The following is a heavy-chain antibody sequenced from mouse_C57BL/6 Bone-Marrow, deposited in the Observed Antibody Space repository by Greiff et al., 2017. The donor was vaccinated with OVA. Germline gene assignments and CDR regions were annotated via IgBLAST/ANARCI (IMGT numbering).Heavy chain of an antibody. CDR1: GYTFTSYW. D-gene: IGHD1-1*01. J-gene: IGHJ3*01. CDR3: ARWGLSSGFAY. Sequence: QVQLQQPGAELVKPGASVKLSCKASGYTFTSYWMHWVKQRPGQGLEWIGMIHPNSGSTNYNEKFKSKATLTEDKSSSTAYMQLSSLTSEDSAVYYCARWGLSSGFAYWGQGTLVTVSA. CDR2: IHPNSGST. V-gene: IGHV1-64*01.